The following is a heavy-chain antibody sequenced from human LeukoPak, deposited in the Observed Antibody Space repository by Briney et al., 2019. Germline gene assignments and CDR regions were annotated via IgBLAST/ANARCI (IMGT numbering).Heavy chain of an antibody. CDR1: GGSFSGYY. Sequence: SETLSLTCAVYGGSFSGYYWSWIRQPPGKGLEWIGEINHSGSTNYNPSLKSRVTISVNTSKNQFSLKLSSVTAADTAVYYCARTGHRSGGSCYSSDYWGQGTLVTVSS. D-gene: IGHD2-15*01. V-gene: IGHV4-34*01. J-gene: IGHJ4*02. CDR2: INHSGST. CDR3: ARTGHRSGGSCYSSDY.